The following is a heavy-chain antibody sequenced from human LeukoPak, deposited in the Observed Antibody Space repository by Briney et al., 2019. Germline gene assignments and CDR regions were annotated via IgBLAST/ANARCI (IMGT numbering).Heavy chain of an antibody. Sequence: SSVKVSCKASGCTXSSYAISWVRQAPGQGLEWMGSSIPILGIANYAQKFQGRVTITADKSTSTAYMELSSLRSEDTAVYYCARLYCTNGVCPYYFDYWGQGTLVTVSS. D-gene: IGHD2-8*01. V-gene: IGHV1-69*04. CDR3: ARLYCTNGVCPYYFDY. J-gene: IGHJ4*02. CDR1: GCTXSSYA. CDR2: SIPILGIA.